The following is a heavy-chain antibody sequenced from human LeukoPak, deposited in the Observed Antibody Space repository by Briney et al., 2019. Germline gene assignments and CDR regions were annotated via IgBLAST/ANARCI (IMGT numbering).Heavy chain of an antibody. J-gene: IGHJ4*02. Sequence: ASVKVSCKASGYTFTSYDINWVRQATGQGLEWMGGFDPEDGETIYAQKFQGRVTMTEDTSTDTAYMELSSLRSEDTAVYYCATNVLGLRGNYWGQGTLVTVSS. CDR1: GYTFTSYD. CDR2: FDPEDGET. D-gene: IGHD5-12*01. V-gene: IGHV1-24*01. CDR3: ATNVLGLRGNY.